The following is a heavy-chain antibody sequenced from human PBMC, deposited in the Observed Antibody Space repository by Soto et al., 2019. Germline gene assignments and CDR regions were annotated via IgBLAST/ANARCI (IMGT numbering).Heavy chain of an antibody. J-gene: IGHJ4*02. CDR1: GGSISSYY. V-gene: IGHV4-59*08. CDR2: IYYSGST. Sequence: SETLSLTSTVSGGSISSYYWSWIRQPPGKGLEWIGYIYYSGSTNYNPSLKSRVTISVDTSKNQFSLKLSSVTAADTAVYYCARCGEAYGSGSRFAYWGQGTLVTVSS. D-gene: IGHD3-10*01. CDR3: ARCGEAYGSGSRFAY.